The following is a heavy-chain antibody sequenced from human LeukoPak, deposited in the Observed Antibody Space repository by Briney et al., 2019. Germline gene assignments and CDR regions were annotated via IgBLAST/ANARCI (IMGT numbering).Heavy chain of an antibody. CDR2: TYYRSKWYN. CDR1: GDYVSTSSAA. V-gene: IGHV6-1*01. Sequence: SQTLSLTCDISGDYVSTSSAAWNWIRQSPSRGLEWLGRTYYRSKWYNDFAVSVKSRININPDTSKNQFSLQLNSVTPEDTAVYYCARDGSYFDAWGKGTLVTVSS. J-gene: IGHJ4*02. CDR3: ARDGSYFDA.